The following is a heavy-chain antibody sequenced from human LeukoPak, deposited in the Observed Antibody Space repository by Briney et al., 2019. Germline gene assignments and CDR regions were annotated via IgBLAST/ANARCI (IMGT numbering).Heavy chain of an antibody. Sequence: PSETLSLTCAVYGGSFSGYYWSWIRQPPGKGLEWIGEINHSGSTNYNPSLKSRVTMSVDTSKNQFSLKLSSVTAADTVVYYCARSSAGWFDPWGQGTLVTVSS. V-gene: IGHV4-34*01. J-gene: IGHJ5*02. CDR1: GGSFSGYY. CDR2: INHSGST. CDR3: ARSSAGWFDP.